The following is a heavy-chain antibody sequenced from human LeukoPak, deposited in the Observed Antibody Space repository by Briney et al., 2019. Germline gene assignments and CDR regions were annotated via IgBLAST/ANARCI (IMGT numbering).Heavy chain of an antibody. J-gene: IGHJ4*02. V-gene: IGHV1-18*04. CDR3: ARVRDYYANSDYSDY. CDR1: GYTFTSYY. Sequence: ASMKVSCKTSGYTFTSYYVSWVRQAPGQGLEWMGWVSGYNAKTKYVQKFQGRITMTIDTSTTTAYMELRSPTSDDTAVYYCARVRDYYANSDYSDYWGQGTLVTVSS. D-gene: IGHD3-22*01. CDR2: VSGYNAKT.